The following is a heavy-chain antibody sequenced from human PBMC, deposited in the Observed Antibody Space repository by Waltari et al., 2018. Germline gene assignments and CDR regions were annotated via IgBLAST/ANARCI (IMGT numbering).Heavy chain of an antibody. CDR2: ISPSCGTA. V-gene: IGHV1-69*08. D-gene: IGHD3-3*01. J-gene: IGHJ5*02. CDR3: ARYNPRWSGDGGYCLDL. CDR1: GATFSSYS. Sequence: QVQLVQSGAEVKKPGSSVKVSFRASGATFSSYSLTWLRQTPGQGLEWMGRISPSCGTANDAKKFKGEVTMTSDKSTGKAYREMGSLRSEDTALEYCARYNPRWSGDGGYCLDLWGQGTLVTVSS.